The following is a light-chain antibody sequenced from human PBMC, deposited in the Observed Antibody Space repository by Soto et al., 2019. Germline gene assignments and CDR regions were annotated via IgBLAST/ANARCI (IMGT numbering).Light chain of an antibody. CDR3: QQYINWPLT. CDR2: GAS. J-gene: IGKJ4*01. Sequence: EIVMTQSPATLSVSPGERATLSCRASQSVRGNLAWYQQKPGQAPRLLIYGASTRATDIPARFSGSGSETEFTLTISSLQSEDFAIYYCQQYINWPLTFGGGTKVETK. CDR1: QSVRGN. V-gene: IGKV3-15*01.